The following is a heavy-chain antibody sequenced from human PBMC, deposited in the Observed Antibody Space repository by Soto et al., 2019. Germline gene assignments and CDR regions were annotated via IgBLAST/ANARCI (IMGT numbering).Heavy chain of an antibody. V-gene: IGHV4-31*03. Sequence: QVQLQESGPGLVKPSQTLSLTCTVSGGSISSGGYYWSWIRQHPGTGLEWIGYIYYSGSTYYNPSLKSRVTISVDTSKNQFSLKLSSVTAADTAVYYCARDRLSRDCSGGSCYSNYYGMDVWGQGTTVTVSS. CDR1: GGSISSGGYY. D-gene: IGHD2-15*01. J-gene: IGHJ6*02. CDR3: ARDRLSRDCSGGSCYSNYYGMDV. CDR2: IYYSGST.